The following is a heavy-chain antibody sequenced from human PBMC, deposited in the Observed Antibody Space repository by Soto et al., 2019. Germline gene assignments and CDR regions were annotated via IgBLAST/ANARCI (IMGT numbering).Heavy chain of an antibody. V-gene: IGHV1-69*13. CDR2: IIPIFGTA. CDR1: GGTFSSYA. CDR3: ARDWYYYDSSCYLPPLSVSYYYYGMDV. Sequence: GASVKVSCKASGGTFSSYAISWVRQAPGQGLEWMGGIIPIFGTANYAQKFQGRVTITADESTSTAYMELSSLRSEDTAVYYCARDWYYYDSSCYLPPLSVSYYYYGMDVWGQGTTVTVSS. D-gene: IGHD3-22*01. J-gene: IGHJ6*02.